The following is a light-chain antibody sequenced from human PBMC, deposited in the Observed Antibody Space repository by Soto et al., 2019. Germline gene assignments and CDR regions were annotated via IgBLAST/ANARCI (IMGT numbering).Light chain of an antibody. Sequence: EIVMTQSPATLSVSPGERATLSCRASQSVSSNLAWYQQKPGQAPRLLIYGAPTRATGIPARFSGSGSGTEFALTISSLQSEDFAVYYCQQYNNWPTWTFGQGTRWIS. CDR3: QQYNNWPTWT. V-gene: IGKV3-15*01. CDR1: QSVSSN. J-gene: IGKJ1*01. CDR2: GAP.